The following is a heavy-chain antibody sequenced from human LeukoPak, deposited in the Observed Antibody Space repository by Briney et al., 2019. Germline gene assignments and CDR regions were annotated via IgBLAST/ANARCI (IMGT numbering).Heavy chain of an antibody. V-gene: IGHV3-30-3*01. D-gene: IGHD3-22*01. CDR3: AKVIYYDRSGYYYWGMDV. CDR1: GFTFNSYA. CDR2: ISYDGSNK. Sequence: PGGSLRLSCAASGFTFNSYALHWVRQAPGKGLEWVAVISYDGSNKFYADSVKGRFTLSRDNSENTVYLQMNSLRAEDTAVYYCAKVIYYDRSGYYYWGMDVWGQGTTVTVSS. J-gene: IGHJ6*02.